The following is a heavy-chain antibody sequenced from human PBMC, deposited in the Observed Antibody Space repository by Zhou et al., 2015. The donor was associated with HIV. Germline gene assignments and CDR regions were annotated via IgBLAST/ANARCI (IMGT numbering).Heavy chain of an antibody. CDR1: GGSFRRYG. Sequence: QVQLVQSGAEVKRPGSSVRVSCKVSGGSFRRYGITWVRQAPGQGLEWMGGIMPLVRRGRYAQQFQGRVTMTADKSSTTVYMDLTSLRSEDTAVYYCARDLAREGSFSPGYFQHWGQGTLVTVSS. D-gene: IGHD1-26*01. V-gene: IGHV1-69*06. CDR2: IMPLVRRG. J-gene: IGHJ1*01. CDR3: ARDLAREGSFSPGYFQH.